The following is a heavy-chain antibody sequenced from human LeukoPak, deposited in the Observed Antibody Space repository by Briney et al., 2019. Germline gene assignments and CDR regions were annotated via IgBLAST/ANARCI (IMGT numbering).Heavy chain of an antibody. J-gene: IGHJ5*02. CDR2: INPNSGGT. D-gene: IGHD3-10*01. Sequence: AASVTVSCKASGYTFTGYYMHWVRQAPGQGLEWMGRINPNSGGTNYAQKFQGRVTMTRDTSTSTAYMELSRLRSDDTAVYYCARGVRGDYWFDPWGQGTLVTVSS. CDR1: GYTFTGYY. V-gene: IGHV1-2*06. CDR3: ARGVRGDYWFDP.